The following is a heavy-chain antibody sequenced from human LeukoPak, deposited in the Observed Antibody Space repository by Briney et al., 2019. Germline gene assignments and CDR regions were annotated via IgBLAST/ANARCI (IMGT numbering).Heavy chain of an antibody. CDR3: ARDSGNSFDY. CDR1: GFTFSTYS. Sequence: GGSLRLSCAASGFTFSTYSMNWVRQAPGKGLQWVSYISDSGAGMYYADSVKGRFTISRDNAKNLLYLQMNGLRDGDTAVYYCARDSGNSFDYWGQGTLVTVSS. J-gene: IGHJ4*02. V-gene: IGHV3-48*02. CDR2: ISDSGAGM.